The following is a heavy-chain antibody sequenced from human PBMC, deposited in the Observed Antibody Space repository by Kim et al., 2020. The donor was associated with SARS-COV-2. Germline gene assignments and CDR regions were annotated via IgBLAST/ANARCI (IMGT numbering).Heavy chain of an antibody. D-gene: IGHD2-15*01. Sequence: ASVKVSCKASGYTFTSYDINWVRQATGQGLEWMGWMNPNSGSTGYAQKFQGRVTMTRNTSMSTDYMELSSLRSEVTAVYYCARGKVGATGHYYYGMDVWGQGTTVTVSS. V-gene: IGHV1-8*01. CDR3: ARGKVGATGHYYYGMDV. J-gene: IGHJ6*02. CDR2: MNPNSGST. CDR1: GYTFTSYD.